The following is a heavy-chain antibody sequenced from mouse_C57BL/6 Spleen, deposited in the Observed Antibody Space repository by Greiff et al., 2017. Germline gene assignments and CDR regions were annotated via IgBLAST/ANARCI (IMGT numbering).Heavy chain of an antibody. CDR3: ARYYYGSSWYFDV. D-gene: IGHD1-1*01. Sequence: EVKLLESGPELVKPGASVKIPCKASGYTFTDYNMDWVKQSHGKSLEWIGDINPNNGGTIYNQKFKGKATLTVDKSSSTAYMGLRSLTSEDTAVYYCARYYYGSSWYFDVWGTGTTVTVSS. CDR2: INPNNGGT. CDR1: GYTFTDYN. J-gene: IGHJ1*03. V-gene: IGHV1-18*01.